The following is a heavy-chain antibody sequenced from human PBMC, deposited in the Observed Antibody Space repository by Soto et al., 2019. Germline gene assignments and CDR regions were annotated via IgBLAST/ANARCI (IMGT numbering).Heavy chain of an antibody. CDR2: ISAYNGNT. Sequence: GSVKVSCKASGYTFTSYGISWVRQAPGQGLEWMGWISAYNGNTNYAQKLQGRVTMTTDTSTSTAYMELRSLRSDDTAVYYCARGRKYSSGWYYFDYWGQGTLVTVSS. J-gene: IGHJ4*02. D-gene: IGHD6-19*01. CDR1: GYTFTSYG. CDR3: ARGRKYSSGWYYFDY. V-gene: IGHV1-18*01.